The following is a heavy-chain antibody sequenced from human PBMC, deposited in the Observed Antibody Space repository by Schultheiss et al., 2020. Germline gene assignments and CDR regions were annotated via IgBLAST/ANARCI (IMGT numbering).Heavy chain of an antibody. CDR2: ISSSSSTI. CDR1: GFTFSSYS. D-gene: IGHD1-26*01. J-gene: IGHJ4*02. Sequence: GGSLRLSCAASGFTFSSYSMNWVRQAPGKGLEWVSYISSSSSTIYYADSVKGRFTISRDNAKNSLYLQMNSLRDEDTAVYYCARDQTDSGSCWFDYWGQGTLVTVSS. CDR3: ARDQTDSGSCWFDY. V-gene: IGHV3-48*02.